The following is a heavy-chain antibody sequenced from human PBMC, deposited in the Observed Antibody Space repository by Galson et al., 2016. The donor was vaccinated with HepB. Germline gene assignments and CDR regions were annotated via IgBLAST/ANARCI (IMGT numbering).Heavy chain of an antibody. CDR1: GYTFRNHG. Sequence: SVKVSCKASGYTFRNHGMTWVRQAPGQGPEWMGWISVYNGDTRYAQKFQGRVTMTTDTSTNTVSMELRSLRSDDTALYFCARSQLTYYYGPGMGDYLEYWGQGTLVTVSS. D-gene: IGHD3-10*01. CDR2: ISVYNGDT. J-gene: IGHJ4*02. CDR3: ARSQLTYYYGPGMGDYLEY. V-gene: IGHV1-18*01.